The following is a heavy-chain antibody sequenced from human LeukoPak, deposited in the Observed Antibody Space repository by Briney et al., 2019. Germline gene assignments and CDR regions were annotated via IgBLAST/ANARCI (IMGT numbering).Heavy chain of an antibody. J-gene: IGHJ5*02. CDR2: ISYDGSNK. CDR3: ARAGSSGWYRDWGFDP. Sequence: GRSLRLSCAASGFTFSSYAMHWDRQAPGKGLEWVAVISYDGSNKYYADSVKGRFTISRDNSKNTLYLQMNSLRAEDTAVYYCARAGSSGWYRDWGFDPWGQGTLVTVSS. V-gene: IGHV3-30-3*01. D-gene: IGHD6-19*01. CDR1: GFTFSSYA.